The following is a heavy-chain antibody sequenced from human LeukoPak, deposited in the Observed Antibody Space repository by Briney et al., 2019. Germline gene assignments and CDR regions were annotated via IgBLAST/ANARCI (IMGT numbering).Heavy chain of an antibody. CDR3: ARGGYTLYWYFDL. D-gene: IGHD6-13*01. V-gene: IGHV3-21*01. J-gene: IGHJ2*01. CDR1: GFTFSSYS. CDR2: ISSSSSYI. Sequence: GGSLRLSCAASGFTFSSYSMNWVRQAPGKGLEWVSSISSSSSYIYYADSVKGRFTISRDNAKNSLYLQMNSLRAEDTAVYYCARGGYTLYWYFDLWGSGTLVTVSS.